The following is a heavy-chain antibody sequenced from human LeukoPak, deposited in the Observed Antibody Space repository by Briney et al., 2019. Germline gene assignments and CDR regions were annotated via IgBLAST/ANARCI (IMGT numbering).Heavy chain of an antibody. Sequence: PGGSLRLSCAASEFTFSSYWMHWVRQAPGKGLVWVSRIEGDESNIFYADSVKGRFTVSRDNARNTLYLQMNSLRADDTAVYYCVRDDFLSYWGQGILVTVSS. CDR3: VRDDFLSY. V-gene: IGHV3-74*01. CDR1: EFTFSSYW. J-gene: IGHJ4*02. D-gene: IGHD2/OR15-2a*01. CDR2: IEGDESNI.